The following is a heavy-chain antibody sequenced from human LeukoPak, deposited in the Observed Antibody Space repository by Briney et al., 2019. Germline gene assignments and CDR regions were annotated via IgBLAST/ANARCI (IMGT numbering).Heavy chain of an antibody. V-gene: IGHV1-18*01. J-gene: IGHJ6*02. Sequence: ASVKVSCKASGYTFTSYGISWVRQAPGQGLEWMGWISAYNGNTNYAQKLQGRVTMTTDTSTSTAYMELRSLRSDDTAVYYCARVVGVVVPAAMYYYGMDVWGQGTTVTVSS. CDR3: ARVVGVVVPAAMYYYGMDV. CDR2: ISAYNGNT. D-gene: IGHD2-2*01. CDR1: GYTFTSYG.